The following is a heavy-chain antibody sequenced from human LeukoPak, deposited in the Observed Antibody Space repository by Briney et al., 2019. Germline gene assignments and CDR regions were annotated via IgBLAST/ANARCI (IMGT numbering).Heavy chain of an antibody. Sequence: ASVKVSCKASGYDFTSVGITWVRRATGQGLEWMGWISPYNGNTRYAQKFQGRVAMTTDTSTTTAYMELRGLRFNDTAVYYCARAGSGSGWYFDYWGQGTLVTVSS. CDR1: GYDFTSVG. CDR2: ISPYNGNT. CDR3: ARAGSGSGWYFDY. D-gene: IGHD6-19*01. J-gene: IGHJ4*02. V-gene: IGHV1-18*01.